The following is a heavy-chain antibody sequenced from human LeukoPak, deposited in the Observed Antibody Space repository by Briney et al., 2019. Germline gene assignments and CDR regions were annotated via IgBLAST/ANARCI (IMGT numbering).Heavy chain of an antibody. CDR2: IWYDGSNK. Sequence: GGSLRLSCAASGFTFSSYGMHWVRQAPGKGLEWVAVIWYDGSNKYYADSVKGRFTISRDHSKNTLYLQMNSLRAEDTAVYYCAKLVDTAMVEDAFDIWGQGTMVTVSS. CDR1: GFTFSSYG. D-gene: IGHD5-18*01. V-gene: IGHV3-33*06. CDR3: AKLVDTAMVEDAFDI. J-gene: IGHJ3*02.